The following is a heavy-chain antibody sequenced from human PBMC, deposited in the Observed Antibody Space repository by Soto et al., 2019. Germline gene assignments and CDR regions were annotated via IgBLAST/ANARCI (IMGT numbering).Heavy chain of an antibody. CDR2: ISSNGGST. J-gene: IGHJ6*03. D-gene: IGHD3-10*01. CDR3: ASRKRITMVRGAEWPYYMDV. Sequence: EVQLVESGGGLVQPGGSLRLSCAASGFTFSSYAMHWVRQAPGKGLEYVSAISSNGGSTYYANSVKGRFTISRDNSKNTLYLQMGSLRAEDMAVYYCASRKRITMVRGAEWPYYMDVWGKGTTVTVSS. CDR1: GFTFSSYA. V-gene: IGHV3-64*01.